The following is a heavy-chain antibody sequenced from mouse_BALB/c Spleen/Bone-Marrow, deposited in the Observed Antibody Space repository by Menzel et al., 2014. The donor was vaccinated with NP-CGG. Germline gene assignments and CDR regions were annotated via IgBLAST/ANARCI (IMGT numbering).Heavy chain of an antibody. CDR1: GFTFXDFY. J-gene: IGHJ3*01. D-gene: IGHD2-10*02. CDR3: ARDVGYGNYFVY. CDR2: SRNRAKYYTT. Sequence: EVQLVESGGDLVQPGDSLRLSCATSGFTFXDFYMEWVRQPPGKRLEWIATSRNRAKYYTTEYSASVKGRFIVSRDTSQSVLYLQMNALRAEDTAIYYCARDVGYGNYFVYWGQGTLVTVSA. V-gene: IGHV7-1*02.